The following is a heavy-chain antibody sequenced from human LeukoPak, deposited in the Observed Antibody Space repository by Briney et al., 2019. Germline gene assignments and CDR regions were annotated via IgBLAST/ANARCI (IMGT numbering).Heavy chain of an antibody. CDR1: GFTFSSYA. CDR2: ISYDGSNK. J-gene: IGHJ4*02. CDR3: AKDIVGATHDY. Sequence: GGSLRLSCAASGFTFSSYAMHWVRQAPGKGLEWVAVISYDGSNKYYADSVKGRFTISRDNSKNTLYLQMNSLRAEDTAVYYCAKDIVGATHDYWGQGTLVTVSS. D-gene: IGHD1-26*01. V-gene: IGHV3-30-3*01.